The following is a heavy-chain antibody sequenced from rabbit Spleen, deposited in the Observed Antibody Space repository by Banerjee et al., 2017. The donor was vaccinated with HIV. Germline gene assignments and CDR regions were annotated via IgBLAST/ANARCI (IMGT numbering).Heavy chain of an antibody. CDR3: ARDAGYGCVDL. Sequence: QSLEESGGDLVKPGASLTLNCTASGFSFSGSHWPCWVRQGPGKGREWIGCIDTGSDSTWYMSWVNGRFTISKTSSTTVTLQMTSLTAADTATYFCARDAGYGCVDLWGQGSLVTVS. J-gene: IGHJ4*01. D-gene: IGHD6-1*01. CDR1: GFSFSGSHW. V-gene: IGHV1S40*01. CDR2: IDTGSDST.